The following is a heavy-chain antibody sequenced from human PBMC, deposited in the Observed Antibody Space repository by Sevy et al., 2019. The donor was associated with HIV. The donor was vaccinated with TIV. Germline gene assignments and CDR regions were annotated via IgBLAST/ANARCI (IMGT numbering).Heavy chain of an antibody. D-gene: IGHD1-26*01. V-gene: IGHV4-59*08. CDR2: IYYNGHI. J-gene: IGHJ4*02. CDR1: GGSITSLY. CDR3: AGENAWGRGYS. Sequence: LSLTCTVSGGSITSLYWNWIRQPPGKGLEWIANIYYNGHINYNPSLKGRVTLSLVTSKNQFSLRLSSVTAADTAMYYCAGENAWGRGYSWGQGTLGTVSS.